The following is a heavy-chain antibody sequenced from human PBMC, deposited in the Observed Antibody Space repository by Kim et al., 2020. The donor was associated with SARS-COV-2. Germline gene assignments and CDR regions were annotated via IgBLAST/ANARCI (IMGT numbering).Heavy chain of an antibody. V-gene: IGHV3-23*01. CDR2: IRDNGGST. D-gene: IGHD6-13*01. CDR3: AKGLRSAADSAFHY. Sequence: GGSLRLSCAASGFTFSSYAMSWVRQGPGKGLEWVSAIRDNGGSTYYADSVKGRFTISRDNSKNTLYLQMNSLSAEDTAAYYCAKGLRSAADSAFHYWGQGTLVTVSS. J-gene: IGHJ4*02. CDR1: GFTFSSYA.